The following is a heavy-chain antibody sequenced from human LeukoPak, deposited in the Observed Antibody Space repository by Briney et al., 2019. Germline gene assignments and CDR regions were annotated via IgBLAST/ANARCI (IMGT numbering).Heavy chain of an antibody. CDR3: ARARLYYGSGSDYFDY. CDR2: ISAYNGNT. J-gene: IGHJ4*02. CDR1: GYTFTSYG. D-gene: IGHD3-10*01. V-gene: IGHV1-18*01. Sequence: GASVKVSCKASGYTFTSYGISWVRQAPGQGLEWMGWISAYNGNTNYAQKLQGRVTMTTDTSTSTAYMELRSLRSDDTAVYYCARARLYYGSGSDYFDYWGQGTLVTVSS.